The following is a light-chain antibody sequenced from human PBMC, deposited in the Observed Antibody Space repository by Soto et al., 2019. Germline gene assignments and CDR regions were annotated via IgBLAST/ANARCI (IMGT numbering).Light chain of an antibody. Sequence: DIQMTQSPSSLSASVGDRVTITCRASQGISNYVVWYQQKPGKVPKLLIYAASTLQSGVPSRYSGSGSGTDFTLTISSLQPEDVATYYCQNYNGSPWTFGQGRKVEIK. CDR3: QNYNGSPWT. CDR2: AAS. CDR1: QGISNY. V-gene: IGKV1-27*01. J-gene: IGKJ1*01.